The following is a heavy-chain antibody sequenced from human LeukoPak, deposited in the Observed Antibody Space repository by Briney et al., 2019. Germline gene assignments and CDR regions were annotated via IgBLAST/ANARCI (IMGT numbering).Heavy chain of an antibody. V-gene: IGHV4-59*01. CDR3: ARFPGGAAYRHYYYMDV. D-gene: IGHD2-15*01. CDR2: IYYSGST. J-gene: IGHJ6*03. CDR1: GGSISSYY. Sequence: SETLSLTCAVSGGSISSYYWSWIRQPPGKGLEWIGYIYYSGSTNYNPSLRGRVTISMDTSKNQFSLSLTAVTAADAAVYYCARFPGGAAYRHYYYMDVWGKGTTVTISS.